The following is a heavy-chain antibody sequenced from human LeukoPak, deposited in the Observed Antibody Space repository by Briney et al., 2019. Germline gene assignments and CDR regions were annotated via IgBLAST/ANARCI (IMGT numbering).Heavy chain of an antibody. Sequence: SVKVSCKASGGTFSSYAISWVRQAPGQGLEWMGGIIPIFGTANYAQKFQGRVTITTDESTSTAYMGLSSLRSEDTAVYYCASLVEPDFWSGQYYMDVWGKGTTVTVSS. CDR3: ASLVEPDFWSGQYYMDV. V-gene: IGHV1-69*05. D-gene: IGHD3-3*01. J-gene: IGHJ6*03. CDR1: GGTFSSYA. CDR2: IIPIFGTA.